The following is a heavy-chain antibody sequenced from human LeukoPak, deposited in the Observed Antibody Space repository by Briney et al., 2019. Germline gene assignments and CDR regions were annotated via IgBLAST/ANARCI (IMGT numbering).Heavy chain of an antibody. CDR1: GYTFTSHY. D-gene: IGHD1-7*01. J-gene: IGHJ5*02. CDR2: INQSGGST. Sequence: GASVKVSCMASGYTFTSHYMHWVRQAPGRGLEWMGIINQSGGSTSYVQKFQGRVTMNKDMSTSTVYMELSSLRSEDTAVYYCARGHRENVQTGTTLGHWFDPWCQGTLVTVSS. V-gene: IGHV1-46*01. CDR3: ARGHRENVQTGTTLGHWFDP.